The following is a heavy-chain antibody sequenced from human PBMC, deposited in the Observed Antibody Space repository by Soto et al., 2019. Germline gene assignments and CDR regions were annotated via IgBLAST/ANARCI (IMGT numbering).Heavy chain of an antibody. CDR1: GFTFSSSA. CDR3: AKVPRVDTAMVDDVFAI. V-gene: IGHV3-23*01. D-gene: IGHD5-18*01. CDR2: ISGSGGST. Sequence: HWCCLRLSCASSGFTFSSSAMSLVRKDPGKGLEWVSAISGSGGSTYYADSVKGRFTISRDNSKNTLYLQMNSLRAEDTAVYYCAKVPRVDTAMVDDVFAIWGQGTMVTVSS. J-gene: IGHJ3*02.